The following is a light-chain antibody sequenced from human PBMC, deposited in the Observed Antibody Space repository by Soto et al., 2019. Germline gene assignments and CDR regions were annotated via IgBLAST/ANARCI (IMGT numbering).Light chain of an antibody. Sequence: QSALTQPRSVSGSPGQSVIISCTGTSSDVGAYNYVSWYQQHPDKAPKLMIYDVTKRPSGVPDRFSGSKSGNTASLTISGLQAEDEAEYYCCSKAGSYTLVFGGGTKLTVL. V-gene: IGLV2-11*01. CDR2: DVT. J-gene: IGLJ3*02. CDR1: SSDVGAYNY. CDR3: CSKAGSYTLV.